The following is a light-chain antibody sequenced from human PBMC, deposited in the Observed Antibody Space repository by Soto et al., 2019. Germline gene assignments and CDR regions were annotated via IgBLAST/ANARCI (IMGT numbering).Light chain of an antibody. CDR1: HSVSSSY. Sequence: EIVLKESPGTLSLSPGERATRSCRASHSVSSSYLAWYQQKPGQAPRLLIYGASSRATGIPDRFSGSGSWTDFTLTISRLEPKDFAVYDCQQYGSSPPITFGQGTRLEIK. V-gene: IGKV3-20*01. J-gene: IGKJ5*01. CDR3: QQYGSSPPIT. CDR2: GAS.